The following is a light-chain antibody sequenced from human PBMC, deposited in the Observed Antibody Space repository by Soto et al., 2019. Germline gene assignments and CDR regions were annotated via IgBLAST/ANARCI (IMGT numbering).Light chain of an antibody. CDR3: QQYHRYSWT. J-gene: IGKJ1*01. CDR1: QSISSS. Sequence: DIQMTQSPSTLSASVGDRVSIACRASQSISSSLAWYQQKPGKAPKLLIYDASSLESGVPSRFSGSGSGTEFTLSINSLQPQDFATYYCQQYHRYSWTFEQGTKVEIK. V-gene: IGKV1-5*01. CDR2: DAS.